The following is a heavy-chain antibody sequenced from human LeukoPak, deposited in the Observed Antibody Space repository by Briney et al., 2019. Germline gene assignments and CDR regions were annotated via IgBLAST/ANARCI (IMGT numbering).Heavy chain of an antibody. V-gene: IGHV3-9*01. Sequence: PGRSLRLSCAASGFTFDDYAMHWVRQAPGKGLECVSGISWNSGSIGYADSVKGRFTISRDNAKNSLYLQMNSLRAEDTAVYYCARDDSWSHNNWFDPWGQGTLFTVSS. D-gene: IGHD6-13*01. CDR3: ARDDSWSHNNWFDP. CDR1: GFTFDDYA. CDR2: ISWNSGSI. J-gene: IGHJ5*02.